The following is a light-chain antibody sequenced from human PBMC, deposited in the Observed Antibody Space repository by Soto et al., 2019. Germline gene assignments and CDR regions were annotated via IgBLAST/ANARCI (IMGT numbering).Light chain of an antibody. CDR2: DVS. Sequence: EIRVSQSPYTLSLSTGERATLSCRASQNISSYLIWYQQKPGQAPRLLIYDVSNRATGIPARFSGSGSGTDFTLTISSLEPEDFAVYYCQQRSNWPRPITFAQGTRLAIK. CDR3: QQRSNWPRPIT. V-gene: IGKV3-11*01. CDR1: QNISSY. J-gene: IGKJ5*01.